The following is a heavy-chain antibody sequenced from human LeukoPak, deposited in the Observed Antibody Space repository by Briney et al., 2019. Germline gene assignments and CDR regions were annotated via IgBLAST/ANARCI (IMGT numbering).Heavy chain of an antibody. CDR2: IYSGGST. V-gene: IGHV3-53*04. Sequence: GGSLRLSCAASGFTVSSNYMSWVRQAPGKGLEWVSVIYSGGSTYYADSVKGRFTISRHNSKNTLYLQMNSLRAEDTAVYYCARGYTWESGSFFIDHWGQGTLVTVSS. J-gene: IGHJ4*02. D-gene: IGHD1-26*01. CDR3: ARGYTWESGSFFIDH. CDR1: GFTVSSNY.